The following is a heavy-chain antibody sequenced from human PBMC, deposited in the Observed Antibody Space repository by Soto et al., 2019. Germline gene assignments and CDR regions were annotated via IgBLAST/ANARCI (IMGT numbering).Heavy chain of an antibody. CDR2: ISYDGSNK. Sequence: VGSLRLSCAASGFTFSSYGMQWVRQAPGKGLEWVAVISYDGSNKYYADSVKGRFTISRDNSKNTLYLKMNSLRAEDTAVYYCAKGQGYCSSATCYCHYWGQGALVTVSS. CDR1: GFTFSSYG. J-gene: IGHJ4*02. V-gene: IGHV3-30*18. D-gene: IGHD2-2*01. CDR3: AKGQGYCSSATCYCHY.